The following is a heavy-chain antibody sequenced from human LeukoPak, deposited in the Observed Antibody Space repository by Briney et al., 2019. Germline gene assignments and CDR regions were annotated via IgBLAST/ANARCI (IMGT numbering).Heavy chain of an antibody. J-gene: IGHJ3*02. Sequence: SETLSLTCSVSGGPISSSSYYWGCIRQPPGKGLEWIGNIYYSGSTYYNPSLKSRVTISVDTSKNQFSLKLSSVTAADTAVYYCARQVRTGYCSGGSCYWGAFDIWGQGTIVTVSS. CDR1: GGPISSSSYY. D-gene: IGHD2-15*01. CDR3: ARQVRTGYCSGGSCYWGAFDI. V-gene: IGHV4-39*01. CDR2: IYYSGST.